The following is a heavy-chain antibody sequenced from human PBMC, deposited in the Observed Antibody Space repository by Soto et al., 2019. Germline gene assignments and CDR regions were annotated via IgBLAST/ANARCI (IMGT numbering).Heavy chain of an antibody. D-gene: IGHD3-10*01. CDR1: GYTFSNYA. V-gene: IGHV1-3*01. CDR3: ASPSYGSGNYY. J-gene: IGHJ4*02. Sequence: QVQLVQSGAEVKKPGASVKVSCKASGYTFSNYALHWVRQAPGQRLEWMGWINADNGNTKYSQKFQGRVTFTRDTSASTAYMDLGSLRSEDSAVYYCASPSYGSGNYYWGQGTLVTVSS. CDR2: INADNGNT.